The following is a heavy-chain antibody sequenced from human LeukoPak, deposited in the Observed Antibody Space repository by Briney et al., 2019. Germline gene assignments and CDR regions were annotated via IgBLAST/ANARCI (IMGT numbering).Heavy chain of an antibody. CDR1: GGSFSGYY. CDR2: INHSGST. J-gene: IGHJ5*02. V-gene: IGHV4-34*01. CDR3: ARVVAVAGNWFDP. D-gene: IGHD6-19*01. Sequence: SETLSLTCAVYGGSFSGYYWSWIRQPPGKGLEWIGEINHSGSTNYNPSLKSRVTISVDRSKNQFSLKLSSVTAADTAVYYCARVVAVAGNWFDPWGQGTLVTVSS.